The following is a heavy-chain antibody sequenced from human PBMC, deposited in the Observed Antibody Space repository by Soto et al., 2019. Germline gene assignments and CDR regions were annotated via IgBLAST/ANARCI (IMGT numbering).Heavy chain of an antibody. D-gene: IGHD4-17*01. J-gene: IGHJ6*03. CDR1: GFTFDDYA. V-gene: IGHV3-9*01. CDR2: ISWNSGSI. CDR3: AKDASARMYGGSLGYMDV. Sequence: PGGSLRLSCAASGFTFDDYAMHWVRQAPGKGLEWVSGISWNSGSIGYADSVKGRFTISRDNAKNSLYLQMNSLRAEGTALYYCAKDASARMYGGSLGYMDVWGKGTTVTVSS.